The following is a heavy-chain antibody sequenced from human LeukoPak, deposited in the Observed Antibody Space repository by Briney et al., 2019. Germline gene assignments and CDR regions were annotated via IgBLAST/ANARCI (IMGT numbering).Heavy chain of an antibody. CDR1: GFTFSSYA. D-gene: IGHD4-17*01. Sequence: RTGGSLRLSCAASGFTFSSYAMHWVRQAPGKGLEWVAFMRYDGSEKYHADSVKGRLTIPRDNSKKTLYLQMNSLRGEDTAVYYCAKDRAASTTGGYFEYWGQGAPVIVSS. CDR3: AKDRAASTTGGYFEY. V-gene: IGHV3-30*02. J-gene: IGHJ1*01. CDR2: MRYDGSEK.